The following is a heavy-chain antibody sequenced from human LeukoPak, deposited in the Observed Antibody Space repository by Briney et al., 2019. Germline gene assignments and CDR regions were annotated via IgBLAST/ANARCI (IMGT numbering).Heavy chain of an antibody. Sequence: PSETLSLTCTVSGDSISSSSYYWGWIRQPPGKGLEYIGSVDYSGTTHYNPSLESRVTISGDTSKNQFSLKLSSVTAADAAVYYCARLGDGYTIPYYFDYWGQGTLVTVSS. D-gene: IGHD5-24*01. J-gene: IGHJ4*02. CDR1: GDSISSSSYY. CDR3: ARLGDGYTIPYYFDY. CDR2: VDYSGTT. V-gene: IGHV4-39*01.